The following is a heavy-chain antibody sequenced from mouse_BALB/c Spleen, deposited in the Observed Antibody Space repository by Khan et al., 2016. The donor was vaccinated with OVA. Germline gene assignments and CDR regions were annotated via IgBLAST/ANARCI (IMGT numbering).Heavy chain of an antibody. V-gene: IGHV2-6-4*01. Sequence: VQLKESGPGLVAPSQSLSITCTVSGFSLSRYSLHWVRQPPGKGLEWLGIIWAGGSTDYNSALKSRLSITKDNSKSQVFLKMNSLQTGDTAMYXCARNRDGGSYWYFDVWGAGTTVTVSS. CDR3: ARNRDGGSYWYFDV. CDR1: GFSLSRYS. D-gene: IGHD3-3*01. J-gene: IGHJ1*01. CDR2: IWAGGST.